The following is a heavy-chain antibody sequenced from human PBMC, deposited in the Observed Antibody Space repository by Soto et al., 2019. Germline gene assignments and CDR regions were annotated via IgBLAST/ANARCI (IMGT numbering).Heavy chain of an antibody. D-gene: IGHD3-22*01. V-gene: IGHV3-73*01. CDR3: ARHVFLNYFDSSGLMGV. J-gene: IGHJ6*02. CDR1: GFTFGGSD. Sequence: GGSLRLSCAASGFTFGGSDIHWVRQASGKGLEWVGRIRTKSNSYATVYVASVKGRFTISRDDSKNTAYLQMNSLKTEDTAVYYCARHVFLNYFDSSGLMGVWGQGTTVTVSS. CDR2: IRTKSNSYAT.